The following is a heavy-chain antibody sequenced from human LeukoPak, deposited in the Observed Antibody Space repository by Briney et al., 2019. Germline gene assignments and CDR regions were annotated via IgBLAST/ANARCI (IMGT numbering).Heavy chain of an antibody. D-gene: IGHD3-16*01. CDR2: INPNNGDT. Sequence: ASVKVSCKASGYTFTGYYVYWVRRAPGQGPEWMGWINPNNGDTHYAQKFQGRVTMARDTSITTAYMELSRLTSDDTAVYFCAKGGSWQRLVWVDYWGQGTLVTVSS. J-gene: IGHJ4*02. CDR3: AKGGSWQRLVWVDY. V-gene: IGHV1-2*02. CDR1: GYTFTGYY.